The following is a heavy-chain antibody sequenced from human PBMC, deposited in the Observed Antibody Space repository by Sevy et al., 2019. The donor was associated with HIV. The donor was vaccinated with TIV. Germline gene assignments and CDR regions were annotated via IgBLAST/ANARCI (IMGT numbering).Heavy chain of an antibody. CDR2: ISSSSNYI. V-gene: IGHV3-21*01. Sequence: GGSLRLSCAPSGFTFSTYPMNWVRQAPGKGLEWVSSISSSSNYIYYADSVKGRFTISRDNAKKSLFLQMNSLRAEDTAVYYCARPYGSGSWEAFDIWGQGTMVTVSS. CDR3: ARPYGSGSWEAFDI. D-gene: IGHD3-10*01. J-gene: IGHJ3*02. CDR1: GFTFSTYP.